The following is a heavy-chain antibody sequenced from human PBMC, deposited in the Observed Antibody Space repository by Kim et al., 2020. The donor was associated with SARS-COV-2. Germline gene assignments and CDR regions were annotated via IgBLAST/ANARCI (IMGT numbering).Heavy chain of an antibody. CDR3: ARDVGYDILTGFYSYYFY. CDR1: GFPVSTSY. V-gene: IGHV3-66*01. Sequence: GGSLRLSCAVSGFPVSTSYMSWVRQAPGKGLEWVSVIFNDGSTYYADSVTGRFIISRDKSKNTLYLQMNTLRADDTAVYYCARDVGYDILTGFYSYYFY. J-gene: IGHJ6*03. D-gene: IGHD3-9*01. CDR2: IFNDGST.